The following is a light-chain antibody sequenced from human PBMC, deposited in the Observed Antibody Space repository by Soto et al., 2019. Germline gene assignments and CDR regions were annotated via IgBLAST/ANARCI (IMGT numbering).Light chain of an antibody. CDR2: TAS. CDR3: QQYNSL. CDR1: QGISSY. Sequence: DIQLTQSPSFLSASVGDRVTITCRASQGISSYLAWYQQKPGKAPKLLISTASTLQSGVPSRFSGSGSGTEFTLTISSLQPDDFATYYCQQYNSLFGPGTKVDIK. J-gene: IGKJ3*01. V-gene: IGKV1-9*01.